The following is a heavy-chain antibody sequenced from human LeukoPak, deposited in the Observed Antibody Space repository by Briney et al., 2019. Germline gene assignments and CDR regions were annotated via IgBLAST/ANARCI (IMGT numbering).Heavy chain of an antibody. CDR2: INPITGGT. CDR1: GYTLTGYY. CDR3: ARPYCTSRSCHDYFDY. D-gene: IGHD2-15*01. Sequence: GASVKVSCKASGYTLTGYYLHWVRQAPGQGLEWMGWINPITGGTNYAQRFQGRVTMTRDTSISTVYMELSRLRSDDTAVYYCARPYCTSRSCHDYFDYWGQGTLVTVSS. V-gene: IGHV1-2*02. J-gene: IGHJ4*02.